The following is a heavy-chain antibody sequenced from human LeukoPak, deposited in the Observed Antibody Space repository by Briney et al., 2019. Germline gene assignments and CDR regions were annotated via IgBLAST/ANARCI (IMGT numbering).Heavy chain of an antibody. Sequence: SETLSLTCTVSGGSISSYYWSWIRQPPGKGLEWIGYIYYSGSTNYNPSLKSRVTISVDTSKNQFSLKLSSVTAADTAVYYCAREGYSYGYCFDYWGQGTLVTVSS. D-gene: IGHD5-18*01. V-gene: IGHV4-59*12. CDR1: GGSISSYY. CDR3: AREGYSYGYCFDY. CDR2: IYYSGST. J-gene: IGHJ4*02.